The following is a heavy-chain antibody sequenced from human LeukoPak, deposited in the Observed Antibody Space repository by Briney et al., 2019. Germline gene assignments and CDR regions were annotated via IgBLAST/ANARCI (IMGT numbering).Heavy chain of an antibody. Sequence: ASVKVSCKASGYTFTSYGISWGRQAPGQGSERMGWISAYNGNTNYAQKLQGRVTMTTDTSRRTAYMDLRSLRSDDTAVYYCARDFLSITMVRGALNYYYYYYMDVWGKGTTVTVSS. CDR3: ARDFLSITMVRGALNYYYYYYMDV. CDR1: GYTFTSYG. CDR2: ISAYNGNT. J-gene: IGHJ6*03. D-gene: IGHD3-10*01. V-gene: IGHV1-18*01.